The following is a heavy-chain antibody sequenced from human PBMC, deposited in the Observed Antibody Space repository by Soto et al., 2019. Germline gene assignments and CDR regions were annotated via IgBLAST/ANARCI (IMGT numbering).Heavy chain of an antibody. CDR1: GGSISSGDYY. D-gene: IGHD1-7*01. Sequence: PSETLSLTCTVSGGSISSGDYYWSWIRQPPGKGLEWIGYIYYSGSTYYNPSLKSRVTISVDTSKNQFSLKLSSVTAADTAVYYCARSGRYNWNSHTNWFDPWGQGTLVTVSS. V-gene: IGHV4-30-4*01. CDR3: ARSGRYNWNSHTNWFDP. J-gene: IGHJ5*02. CDR2: IYYSGST.